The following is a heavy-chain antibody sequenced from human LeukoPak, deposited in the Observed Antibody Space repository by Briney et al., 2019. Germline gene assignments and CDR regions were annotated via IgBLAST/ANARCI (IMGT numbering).Heavy chain of an antibody. CDR1: GYTFTSYD. V-gene: IGHV1-8*03. D-gene: IGHD3-10*01. Sequence: GASVEVSCKASGYTFTSYDINWVRQATGQGLEWMGWMNPNSGNTGYAQKFQGRVTITRNTSISTAYMEPSSLRSEDTAVYYCARAQVRGVIIYNWFDPWGQGTLVTVSS. J-gene: IGHJ5*02. CDR2: MNPNSGNT. CDR3: ARAQVRGVIIYNWFDP.